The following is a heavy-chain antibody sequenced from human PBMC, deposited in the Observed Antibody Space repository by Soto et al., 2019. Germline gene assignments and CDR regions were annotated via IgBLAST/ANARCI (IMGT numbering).Heavy chain of an antibody. V-gene: IGHV3-66*01. Sequence: GGSLRLSCAASGFTVSSNYMSWVRQAPGKGLEWVAVIYKGGSKYYADSVKGRFTISRDNSKNTLYLQMNSLRAEDTAVYYCARDNLYCGGDCYSSTPVSPGYWGQGTLVTVSS. CDR3: ARDNLYCGGDCYSSTPVSPGY. CDR2: IYKGGSK. D-gene: IGHD2-21*02. J-gene: IGHJ4*02. CDR1: GFTVSSNY.